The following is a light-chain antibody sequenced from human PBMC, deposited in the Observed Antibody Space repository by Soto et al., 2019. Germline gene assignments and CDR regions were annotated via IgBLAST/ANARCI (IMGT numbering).Light chain of an antibody. CDR2: AAS. J-gene: IGKJ4*01. CDR3: QHADSFPT. V-gene: IGKV1D-12*01. Sequence: DIQMTQSPSSVSASVGDRVTITSRASQVISSWLVWYQQKPGKAPKLLIYAASSLQSGVPSRFSGSGSGTDFTLTISSLQPEVFATYYCQHADSFPTFRGGTKVEIK. CDR1: QVISSW.